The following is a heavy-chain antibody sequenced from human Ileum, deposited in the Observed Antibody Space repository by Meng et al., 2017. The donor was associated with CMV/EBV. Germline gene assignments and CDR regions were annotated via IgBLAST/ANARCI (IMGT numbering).Heavy chain of an antibody. J-gene: IGHJ4*02. CDR2: MNSDGSST. Sequence: GESLKISCAASGFTFSSYAMSWVRQGPGKGLAWVTRMNSDGSSTYYADPVKGRFTISRDNSKNTKFLQMNSLRAEDTAVYYCAKDKGFRYLEWSSVRGQGTLVTVSS. D-gene: IGHD3-3*01. V-gene: IGHV3-23*01. CDR3: AKDKGFRYLEWSSV. CDR1: GFTFSSYA.